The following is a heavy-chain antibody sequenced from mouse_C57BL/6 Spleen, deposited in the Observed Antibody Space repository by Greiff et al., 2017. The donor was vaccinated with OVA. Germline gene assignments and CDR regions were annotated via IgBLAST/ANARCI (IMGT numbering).Heavy chain of an antibody. V-gene: IGHV1-15*01. CDR3: TRGLRDWYFDV. J-gene: IGHJ1*03. CDR2: IDPETGGT. Sequence: QVQLQQSGAELVRPGASVTLSCKASGYTFTDYEMHWVKQTPVHGLEWIGAIDPETGGTAYHQKFKGKAILTADKSSSPAYMELRSLTSEDSAVYYCTRGLRDWYFDVWGTGTTVTVSS. CDR1: GYTFTDYE. D-gene: IGHD1-1*01.